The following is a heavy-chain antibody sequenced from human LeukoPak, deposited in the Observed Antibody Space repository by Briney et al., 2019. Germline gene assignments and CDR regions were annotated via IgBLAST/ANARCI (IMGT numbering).Heavy chain of an antibody. CDR2: ISYDGSNK. D-gene: IGHD6-19*01. CDR3: ARLSSGWYFRSLPTKEDFDY. V-gene: IGHV3-30-3*01. J-gene: IGHJ4*02. CDR1: GFTFSSYA. Sequence: GGSLRLSCAASGFTFSSYAMHWVRQAPGKGLEWVAVISYDGSNKYYADSVKGRLTISRDNSKNTLYLQMNSLRAEDTAVYYCARLSSGWYFRSLPTKEDFDYWGQGTLVTVSS.